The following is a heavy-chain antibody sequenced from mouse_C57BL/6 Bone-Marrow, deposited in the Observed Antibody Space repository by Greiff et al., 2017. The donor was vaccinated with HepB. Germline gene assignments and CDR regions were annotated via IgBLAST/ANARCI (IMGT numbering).Heavy chain of an antibody. D-gene: IGHD1-1*01. V-gene: IGHV5-12*01. CDR1: GFTFSDYY. CDR2: ISNGGGST. CDR3: ARHKDYYGSRRGYYAMDY. Sequence: EVMLVESGGGLVQPGGSLKLSCAASGFTFSDYYMYWVRQTPEKRLEWVAYISNGGGSTYYPDTVKGRFTISRDNAKNTLYLQMSRLKSEDTAMYYCARHKDYYGSRRGYYAMDYWGQGTSVTVSS. J-gene: IGHJ4*01.